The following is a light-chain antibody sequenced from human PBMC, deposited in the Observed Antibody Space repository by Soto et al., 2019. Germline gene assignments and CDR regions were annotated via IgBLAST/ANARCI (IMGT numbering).Light chain of an antibody. Sequence: QSALTQPASLSGSPGQSITISCTGTSSDIGSFNLVSWYQQFPGEVPKLIIYESYKRPSGISTRFSGSRSDNTASLTISGLQAEDEAEYYCCCFAGSNTYILGGGTKLTVL. J-gene: IGLJ2*01. CDR1: SSDIGSFNL. V-gene: IGLV2-23*01. CDR3: CCFAGSNTYI. CDR2: ESY.